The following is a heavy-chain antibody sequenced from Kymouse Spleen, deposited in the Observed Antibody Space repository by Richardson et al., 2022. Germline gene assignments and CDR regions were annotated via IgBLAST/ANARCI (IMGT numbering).Heavy chain of an antibody. CDR1: GFTFSNAW. D-gene: IGHD6-6*01. Sequence: EVQLVESGGGLVKPGGSLRLSCAASGFTFSNAWMSWVRQAPGKGLEWVGRIKSKTDGGTTDYAAPVKGRFTISRDDSKNTLYLQMNSLKTEDTAVYYCTTLSIAARPGYYYYGMDVWGQGTTVTVSS. J-gene: IGHJ6*02. V-gene: IGHV3-15*01. CDR3: TTLSIAARPGYYYYGMDV. CDR2: IKSKTDGGTT.